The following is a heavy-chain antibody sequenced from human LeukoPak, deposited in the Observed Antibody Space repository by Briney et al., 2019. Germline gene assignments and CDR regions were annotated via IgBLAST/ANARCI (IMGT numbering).Heavy chain of an antibody. D-gene: IGHD4-17*01. CDR2: IYSGGST. J-gene: IGHJ4*02. V-gene: IGHV3-53*01. CDR1: GFTVSSNY. Sequence: PGRSLRLSCAASGFTVSSNYINWVRQAPGKGLEWVSVIYSGGSTSYADSVKGRFTISRDTSKNTVYLQMNGLRAEDTAVYYCARSFPGHGDTFDYWGLGTLVTVSS. CDR3: ARSFPGHGDTFDY.